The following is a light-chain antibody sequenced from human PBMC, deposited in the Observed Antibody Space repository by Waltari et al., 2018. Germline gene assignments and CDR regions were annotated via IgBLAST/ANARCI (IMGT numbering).Light chain of an antibody. J-gene: IGKJ1*01. CDR1: QSVGRS. V-gene: IGKV3-20*01. CDR3: QKYERLPAT. Sequence: EIVLTQSPGTLSLSPGERATLSFRASQSVGRSLAWYQQKPGQAPRLLLYDASSRATCLPDRFSGSGSGTDFSLTISRLEPEDVAVYYCQKYERLPATFGQGTKVEIK. CDR2: DAS.